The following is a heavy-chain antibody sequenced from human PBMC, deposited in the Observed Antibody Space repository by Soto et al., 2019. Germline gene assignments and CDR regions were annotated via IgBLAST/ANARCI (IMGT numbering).Heavy chain of an antibody. D-gene: IGHD4-17*01. CDR3: ARNLYDYGDYFSAFDI. Sequence: GESLKISCKGSGYSFTSYWIGWVRQMPGKGLEWMGIIYPGDSDTRYSPSFQGQVTISADKSISTAYLQWSSLKASDTAMYYCARNLYDYGDYFSAFDIWGQGTMVTVSS. V-gene: IGHV5-51*01. J-gene: IGHJ3*02. CDR2: IYPGDSDT. CDR1: GYSFTSYW.